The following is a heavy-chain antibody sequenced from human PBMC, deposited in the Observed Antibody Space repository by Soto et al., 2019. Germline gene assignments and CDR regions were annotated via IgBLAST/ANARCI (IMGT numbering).Heavy chain of an antibody. J-gene: IGHJ6*02. CDR3: ARGGAARPYYYYYGMDV. CDR2: IYSGGST. CDR1: GFTVSSNY. V-gene: IGHV3-53*01. D-gene: IGHD6-6*01. Sequence: GGSLRLSCAASGFTVSSNYMSWVRQAPGKGLEWVSVIYSGGSTYYADSVKGRFTISRDNSKNALYLQMNSLRAEDTAVYYCARGGAARPYYYYYGMDVWGQGTTVTVSS.